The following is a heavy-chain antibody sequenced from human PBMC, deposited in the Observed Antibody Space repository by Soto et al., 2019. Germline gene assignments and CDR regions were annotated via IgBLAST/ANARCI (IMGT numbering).Heavy chain of an antibody. Sequence: SETLSLTCTVSGGSISSYYWSWIRQPPGKGLEWIGYIYYSGSTNYNPSLKSRVTISVDTSKNQFSLKLSSVTAADTAVYYCARHDEDTMVRGVMYWFDPWGQGTLVTVSS. CDR2: IYYSGST. D-gene: IGHD3-10*01. V-gene: IGHV4-59*08. CDR3: ARHDEDTMVRGVMYWFDP. J-gene: IGHJ5*02. CDR1: GGSISSYY.